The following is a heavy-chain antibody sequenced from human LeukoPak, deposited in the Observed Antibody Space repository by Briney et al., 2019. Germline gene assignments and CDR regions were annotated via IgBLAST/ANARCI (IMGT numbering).Heavy chain of an antibody. CDR2: ISSDGSKT. V-gene: IGHV3-30*01. CDR3: ARDSTYWNDSGSSGPHYFDD. CDR1: GFIFSNYA. D-gene: IGHD3-10*01. Sequence: GGSPRLSCAASGFIFSNYAMHWVRQAPGKGLEWVALISSDGSKTYHADSVKGRFSISRDNSKSTLYLQLNSLRAEDTSVYYCARDSTYWNDSGSSGPHYFDDWGQGTLVTVSS. J-gene: IGHJ4*02.